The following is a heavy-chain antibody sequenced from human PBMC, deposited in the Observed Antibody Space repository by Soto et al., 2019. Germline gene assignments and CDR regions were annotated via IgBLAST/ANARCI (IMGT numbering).Heavy chain of an antibody. CDR3: AHGSGWLSDH. V-gene: IGHV2-5*02. J-gene: IGHJ4*02. D-gene: IGHD6-19*01. CDR1: GFSLSSPAVG. CDR2: IYWDDDK. Sequence: QITLKESGPTLVKHTQTLTLTCTFSGFSLSSPAVGVNWIRQPPGKALEWLALIYWDDDKQYSPSLKNRLTIPKDTSKNPVALTLTNMYPVDTATYYCAHGSGWLSDHWGQGTLVTVSS.